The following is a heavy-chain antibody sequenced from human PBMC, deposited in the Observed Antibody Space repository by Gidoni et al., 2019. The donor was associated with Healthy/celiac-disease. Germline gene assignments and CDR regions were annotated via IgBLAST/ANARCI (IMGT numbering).Heavy chain of an antibody. J-gene: IGHJ3*02. Sequence: YYWSWIRQHPGKGLEWIGYIYYSGSTYYNPSLKIRVTIAVDTSKNQFSLKRSAVTAADTAVYYCARDPRSEGAFDIWGQGTMVTVSS. V-gene: IGHV4-31*02. CDR3: ARDPRSEGAFDI. D-gene: IGHD3-10*01. CDR2: IYYSGST. CDR1: YY.